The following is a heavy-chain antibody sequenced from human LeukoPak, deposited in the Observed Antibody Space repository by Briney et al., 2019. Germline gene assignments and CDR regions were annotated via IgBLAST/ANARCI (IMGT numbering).Heavy chain of an antibody. V-gene: IGHV3-74*01. Sequence: GGSLRLSCAASGFTFSTYWMHWVRQAPGKGLVWVSRIKSDGSTNYADSVKGRFTISRDNAKNTLSLQMNSLRPEDAGVYYCARAPSEIGGYYPEYFRHWGQGTLVTVSS. D-gene: IGHD3-3*01. CDR3: ARAPSEIGGYYPEYFRH. CDR2: IKSDGST. J-gene: IGHJ1*01. CDR1: GFTFSTYW.